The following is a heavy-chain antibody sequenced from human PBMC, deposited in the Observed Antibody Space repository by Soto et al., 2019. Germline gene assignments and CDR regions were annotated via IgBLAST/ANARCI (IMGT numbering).Heavy chain of an antibody. J-gene: IGHJ4*02. V-gene: IGHV3-30-3*01. CDR1: GFTFSSYA. CDR3: AKDRTSNFWSAYFDS. D-gene: IGHD3-3*01. CDR2: ISYDGNDE. Sequence: QVQLVESGGGVVQPGRSLRLSCAASGFTFSSYAMHWVRQAPGKGLEGVAVISYDGNDESYTDSVKGRFTISRDTSKNTLYLQMNSLRPEDTAVYYCAKDRTSNFWSAYFDSWGQGTLIAVSS.